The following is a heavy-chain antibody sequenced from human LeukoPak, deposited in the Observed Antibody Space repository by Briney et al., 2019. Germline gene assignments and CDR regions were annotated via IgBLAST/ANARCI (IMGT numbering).Heavy chain of an antibody. J-gene: IGHJ5*02. CDR1: GYTFTSYD. Sequence: ASVKVSCKASGYTFTSYDINWVRQAAGQGLEWMGWMNPNSDNTGYAQKFQGRVTMTRNTSISTAYMELSSLRSEDTAVYYCARESNYRGFDPWGQGTLVTVSS. D-gene: IGHD4-11*01. CDR2: MNPNSDNT. CDR3: ARESNYRGFDP. V-gene: IGHV1-8*01.